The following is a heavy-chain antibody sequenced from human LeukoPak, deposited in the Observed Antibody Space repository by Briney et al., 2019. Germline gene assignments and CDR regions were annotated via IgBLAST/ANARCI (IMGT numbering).Heavy chain of an antibody. Sequence: GGSLRLSCAASGFTFSSYWMHWVRQAPGKGLVWVSRINSDGSSTSYADSVKGRFTISRDNAKNTLYLQMNSLRAEDTAVYYCAKEAPMVRGVINSPCDYWGQGTLVTVSS. J-gene: IGHJ4*02. CDR1: GFTFSSYW. V-gene: IGHV3-74*01. D-gene: IGHD3-10*01. CDR3: AKEAPMVRGVINSPCDY. CDR2: INSDGSST.